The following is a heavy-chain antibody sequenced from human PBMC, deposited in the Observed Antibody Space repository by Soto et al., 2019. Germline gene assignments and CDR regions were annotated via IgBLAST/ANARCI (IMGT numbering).Heavy chain of an antibody. D-gene: IGHD2-2*02. CDR1: GGTFSSYA. J-gene: IGHJ5*02. Sequence: SVKVSCKASGGTFSSYAISWVRQAPGQGLEWMGGIIPIFGTANYAQKFQGRVTITADKSTSTAYMELSSLRSEDTAVYYCARDGRDVVVPAAILGSERFDPWGQGTLVTVSS. CDR2: IIPIFGTA. CDR3: ARDGRDVVVPAAILGSERFDP. V-gene: IGHV1-69*06.